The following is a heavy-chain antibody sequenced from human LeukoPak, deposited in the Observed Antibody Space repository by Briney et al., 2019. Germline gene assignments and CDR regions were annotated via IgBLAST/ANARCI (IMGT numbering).Heavy chain of an antibody. J-gene: IGHJ4*02. D-gene: IGHD3-10*01. Sequence: GASVTVSCKASGYTFTGYYMHWVRQAPGQGLEWMGRINPNSGGTNYAQKFQGRVTMTRYTSISTAYMELSRLRSDDTAVYYCARDRDGLLWFGESDYWGQGTLVTVSS. V-gene: IGHV1-2*06. CDR3: ARDRDGLLWFGESDY. CDR1: GYTFTGYY. CDR2: INPNSGGT.